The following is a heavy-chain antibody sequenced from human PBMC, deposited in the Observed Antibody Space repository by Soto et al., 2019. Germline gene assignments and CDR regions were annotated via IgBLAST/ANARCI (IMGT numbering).Heavy chain of an antibody. Sequence: QVQLQQWGAGLLKPSETLSLTCAVYGGSFSGYYWSWIRQPPGKGLEWIGEINHSGSTNYNPSLKSRVTISVDTSKTQFSLKLSSVTAADTAVYYCARTKGNCSGGSCYSAFDYWGQGTLVTVSS. CDR1: GGSFSGYY. CDR3: ARTKGNCSGGSCYSAFDY. J-gene: IGHJ4*02. D-gene: IGHD2-15*01. CDR2: INHSGST. V-gene: IGHV4-34*01.